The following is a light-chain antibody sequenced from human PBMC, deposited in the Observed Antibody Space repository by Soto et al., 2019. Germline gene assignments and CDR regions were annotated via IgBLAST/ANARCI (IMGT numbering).Light chain of an antibody. CDR1: QSGSSN. V-gene: IGKV3-15*01. CDR2: GAS. CDR3: QQSYSKPWT. J-gene: IGKJ1*01. Sequence: EIVMTQSPATLSVSPGERATLSCRASQSGSSNLAWYQQKPGQAPRLLIYGASTRATGIPARFSGSGSGTEFTLTISSLQSEDFAIYYCQQSYSKPWTFGQGTKVDIK.